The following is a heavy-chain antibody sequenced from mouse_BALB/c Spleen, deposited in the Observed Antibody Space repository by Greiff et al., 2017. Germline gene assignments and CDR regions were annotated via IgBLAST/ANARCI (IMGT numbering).Heavy chain of an antibody. Sequence: EVQRVESGGGLVQPGGSLKLSCAASGFTFSSYGMSWVRQTPDKRLELVATINSNGGSTYYPDSVKGRFTISRDNAKNTLYLQMSSLKSEDTAMYYCARSDGYSPWFAYWGQGTLVTVSA. D-gene: IGHD2-3*01. J-gene: IGHJ3*01. CDR3: ARSDGYSPWFAY. CDR2: INSNGGST. CDR1: GFTFSSYG. V-gene: IGHV5-6-3*01.